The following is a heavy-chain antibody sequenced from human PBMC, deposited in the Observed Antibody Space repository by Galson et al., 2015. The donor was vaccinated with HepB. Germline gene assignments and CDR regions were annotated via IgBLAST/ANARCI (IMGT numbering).Heavy chain of an antibody. Sequence: SVKVSCKASGFTFTSSAVQWVRQARGQRLEWIGWIVVGSGNTNYAQKFQERVTITRDMSTSTAYMELSSLRSEDTAVYYCAAARTYGVRGVLDYWGQGTLVTVSS. CDR3: AAARTYGVRGVLDY. D-gene: IGHD3-10*01. CDR2: IVVGSGNT. J-gene: IGHJ4*02. CDR1: GFTFTSSA. V-gene: IGHV1-58*01.